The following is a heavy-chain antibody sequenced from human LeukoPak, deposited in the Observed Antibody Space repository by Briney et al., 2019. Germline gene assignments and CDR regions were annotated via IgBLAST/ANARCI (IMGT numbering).Heavy chain of an antibody. D-gene: IGHD3-3*01. Sequence: GGSLRLSCAASGFSSVTYAIDWVRQAPGKGLEWVSGISSSGSTTFYADSVKGRFTVSRDNSKNTVYLQINGLRAEDTATYYCAKQSNDFWSGFSVPPGYGLDVWGQGSTVIVSS. CDR1: GFSSVTYA. J-gene: IGHJ6*01. V-gene: IGHV3-23*01. CDR2: ISSSGSTT. CDR3: AKQSNDFWSGFSVPPGYGLDV.